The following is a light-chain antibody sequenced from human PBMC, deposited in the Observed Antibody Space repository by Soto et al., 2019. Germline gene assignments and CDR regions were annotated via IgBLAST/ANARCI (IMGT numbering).Light chain of an antibody. CDR3: LLYLSPGRYT. CDR2: GAS. V-gene: IGKV3-20*01. J-gene: IGKJ2*01. CDR1: QSVTSSH. Sequence: EIVLTQTPGTLSLSPGERATLSCRASQSVTSSHLAWYQQKPGQAPRLLIYGASTRATGIPDRFSGSGSDTDFSLTIRRLDPEDFAMYYCLLYLSPGRYTFGPGTKVQIK.